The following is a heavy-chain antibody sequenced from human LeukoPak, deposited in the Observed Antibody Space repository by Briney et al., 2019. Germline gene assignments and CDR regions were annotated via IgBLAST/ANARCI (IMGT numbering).Heavy chain of an antibody. CDR2: INENGGTT. V-gene: IGHV3-23*01. J-gene: IGHJ4*02. D-gene: IGHD1-1*01. Sequence: VGSLRLSCVDSGITFSSCVMSWVRQTPEKGLEWVSVINENGGTTIYADSVKGRFTISRDNSKNTLFLQMNSLGAEDTAIYYCAKILERPGGGAYWGQGTLVTVSS. CDR3: AKILERPGGGAY. CDR1: GITFSSCV.